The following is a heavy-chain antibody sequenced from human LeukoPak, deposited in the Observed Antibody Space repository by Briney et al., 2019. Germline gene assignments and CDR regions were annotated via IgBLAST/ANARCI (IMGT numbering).Heavy chain of an antibody. CDR1: GYTFSSYG. D-gene: IGHD3-9*01. J-gene: IGHJ6*02. V-gene: IGHV1-18*01. Sequence: ASVKVSCKASGYTFSSYGLTWVRQAPGQGLEWMGWISADNGNTNYAQNLQGRVTMTTDTSTSTAYMELRSLRSDDTAVYYCARDGRVYDILTLRCYYYAMDVWGQGTTVTVSS. CDR2: ISADNGNT. CDR3: ARDGRVYDILTLRCYYYAMDV.